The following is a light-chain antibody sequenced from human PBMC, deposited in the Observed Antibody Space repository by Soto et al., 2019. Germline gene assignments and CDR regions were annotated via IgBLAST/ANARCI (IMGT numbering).Light chain of an antibody. CDR1: SGHSSYA. V-gene: IGLV4-69*01. J-gene: IGLJ2*01. CDR2: VNSDGSH. CDR3: QTWGADSVI. Sequence: QSVLTQSPSASASLGASVKLTCTLSSGHSSYAIAWHQQQPEKGPRFLMKVNSDGSHSKGDGISDRFSGSSSGAERYLTISSLQSEDEADYYCQTWGADSVIFGGGTKLTVL.